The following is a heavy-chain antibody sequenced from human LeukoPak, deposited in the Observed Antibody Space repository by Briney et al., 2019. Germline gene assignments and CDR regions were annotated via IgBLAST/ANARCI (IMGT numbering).Heavy chain of an antibody. CDR2: ISGSGDST. CDR3: AKDVSGADSSGYYFWYFDY. V-gene: IGHV3-23*01. J-gene: IGHJ4*02. CDR1: GFTFSSYS. D-gene: IGHD3-22*01. Sequence: GGSLRLSCAASGFTFSSYSMNWVRQAPGKGLEWVSAISGSGDSTYYADSVKGRFTISRDNSKNTLYLQMNSLRAEDTAVYYCAKDVSGADSSGYYFWYFDYWGQGTLVTVSS.